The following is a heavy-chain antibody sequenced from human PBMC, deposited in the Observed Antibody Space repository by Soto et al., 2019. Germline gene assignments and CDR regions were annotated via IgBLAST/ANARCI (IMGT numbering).Heavy chain of an antibody. CDR2: IRFDGSNI. V-gene: IGHV3-33*01. CDR1: EIIFSGYG. Sequence: GSLRLSCAVSEIIFSGYGMHWVRQAPGKGLEWVAVIRFDGSNIHYADSVKGRFTISRDNSKNTLYLQMDSLRAEDTAVYYCARDGVGGTVFFGYLDYWCQGDLVTVS. D-gene: IGHD1-26*01. J-gene: IGHJ4*02. CDR3: ARDGVGGTVFFGYLDY.